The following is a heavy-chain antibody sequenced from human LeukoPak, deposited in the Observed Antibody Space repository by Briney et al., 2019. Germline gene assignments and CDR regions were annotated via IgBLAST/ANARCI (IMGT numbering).Heavy chain of an antibody. V-gene: IGHV3-23*01. CDR1: GFTFSSYA. CDR3: AKAPAAAPRIIDY. CDR2: ISGSGGST. J-gene: IGHJ4*02. D-gene: IGHD6-13*01. Sequence: GGSLRLSCAASGFTFSSYAMSWVRQAPGKGLEWVSAISGSGGSTYYADSVKGRCTISRDNSKNTLYLQMNSLSAEDTALYYCAKAPAAAPRIIDYWGQGTLVTVSS.